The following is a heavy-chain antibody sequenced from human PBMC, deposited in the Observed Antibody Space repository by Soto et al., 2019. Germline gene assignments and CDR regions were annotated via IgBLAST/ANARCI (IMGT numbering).Heavy chain of an antibody. J-gene: IGHJ4*02. CDR1: GYSISSGHY. CDR3: ERDTNLIWSGEFYFDY. D-gene: IGHD3-10*01. CDR2: IYHSGST. V-gene: IGHV4-38-2*02. Sequence: SETLSLTCAVSGYSISSGHYWGWIRQPPGKGLEWIGSIYHSGSTYYNPSLKSRVTISVDTSKNQFSLKLSSVTAADTAVYYCERDTNLIWSGEFYFDYWGQGTLVTVSS.